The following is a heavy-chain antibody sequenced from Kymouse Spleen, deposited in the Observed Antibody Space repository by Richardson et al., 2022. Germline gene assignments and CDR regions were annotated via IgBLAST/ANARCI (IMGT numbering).Heavy chain of an antibody. Sequence: EVQLVESGGGLVQPGGSLRLSCAASGFTFSSYWMSWVRQAPGKGLEWVANIKQDGSEKYYVDSVKGRFTISRDNAKNSLYLQMNSLRAEDTAVYYCARGGDYDFWSGYPHYYYGMDVWGQGTTVTVSS. V-gene: IGHV3-7*01. CDR3: ARGGDYDFWSGYPHYYYGMDV. J-gene: IGHJ6*02. D-gene: IGHD3-3*01. CDR2: IKQDGSEK. CDR1: GFTFSSYW.